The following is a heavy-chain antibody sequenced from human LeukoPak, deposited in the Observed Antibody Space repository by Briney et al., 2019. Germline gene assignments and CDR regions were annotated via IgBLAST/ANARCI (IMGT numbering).Heavy chain of an antibody. CDR3: ARANYDFWSGHYYYYYMDV. Sequence: GASVKVSCKASGYTFTSYDINWVRQATGQGLEWMGWMNPNSGNTGYAQKFQGRVTITRNTSISTAYMELSSLRSEDTAVYYCARANYDFWSGHYYYYYMDVWGKGTTVTVSS. D-gene: IGHD3-3*01. V-gene: IGHV1-8*03. CDR2: MNPNSGNT. CDR1: GYTFTSYD. J-gene: IGHJ6*03.